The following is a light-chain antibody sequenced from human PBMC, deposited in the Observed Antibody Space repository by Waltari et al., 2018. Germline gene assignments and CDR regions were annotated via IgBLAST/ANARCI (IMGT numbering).Light chain of an antibody. Sequence: DFVMTQSQDSLAVSLGEKATVNCKSSQTVLYADNNNYLAWYQQKPGQPPKLLIDWASNRQSGVPDRFIGSGSGTDFTLTISSLQPEDVAIYYCQQYFGTPVTFGQGTKLEIK. J-gene: IGKJ2*01. CDR1: QTVLYADNNNY. CDR3: QQYFGTPVT. V-gene: IGKV4-1*01. CDR2: WAS.